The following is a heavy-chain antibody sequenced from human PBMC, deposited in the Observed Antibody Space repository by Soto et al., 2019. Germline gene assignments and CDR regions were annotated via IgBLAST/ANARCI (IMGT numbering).Heavy chain of an antibody. Sequence: ACHDTGKGLEWMGGIIPIFGTANYAQKFQGRVTITADESTSTAYMELSSLRSEDTAVYYCAGAMVRGVPDHDAFDIWGQGTMVTVSS. J-gene: IGHJ3*02. CDR2: IIPIFGTA. D-gene: IGHD3-10*01. CDR3: AGAMVRGVPDHDAFDI. V-gene: IGHV1-69*01.